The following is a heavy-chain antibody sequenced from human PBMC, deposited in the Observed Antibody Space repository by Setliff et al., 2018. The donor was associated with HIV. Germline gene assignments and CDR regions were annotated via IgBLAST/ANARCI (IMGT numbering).Heavy chain of an antibody. Sequence: GASVKVSCKASGFTFINYDINWVRQAPGQGLEWMGWMNPNSSNTGYAQKFQGRVAMTRNTSINTAYMELSSLRSEDTAVYYCARGRVMVYANRRYYWGPGTLVTVSS. V-gene: IGHV1-8*02. CDR3: ARGRVMVYANRRYY. D-gene: IGHD2-8*01. CDR2: MNPNSSNT. J-gene: IGHJ4*02. CDR1: GFTFINYD.